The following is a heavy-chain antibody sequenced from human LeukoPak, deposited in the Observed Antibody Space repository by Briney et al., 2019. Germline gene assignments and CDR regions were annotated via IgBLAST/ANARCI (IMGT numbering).Heavy chain of an antibody. Sequence: ASVKVSCKASGYTFTSYDINWVRQATGQGLEWMGWINPNSGGTNYAQKFQGRVTMTRDTSISTAYMELSRLRSDDTAVYYCASTIFYSGYDHRLQTFDYWGQGTLVTVSS. CDR1: GYTFTSYD. J-gene: IGHJ4*02. V-gene: IGHV1-2*02. CDR3: ASTIFYSGYDHRLQTFDY. D-gene: IGHD5-12*01. CDR2: INPNSGGT.